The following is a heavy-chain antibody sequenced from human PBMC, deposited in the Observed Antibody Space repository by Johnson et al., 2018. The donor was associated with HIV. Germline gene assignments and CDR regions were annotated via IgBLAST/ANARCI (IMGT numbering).Heavy chain of an antibody. CDR3: ARDEGYCTGGVCSDAFDI. J-gene: IGHJ3*02. CDR2: INWNGGST. D-gene: IGHD2-8*02. V-gene: IGHV3-20*03. Sequence: MKWVRQTPGMGLEWVSAINWNGGSTGYADSVKGRFTISRDNAKNSLYLQMNSLRAEDTALYYCARDEGYCTGGVCSDAFDIWGQGTLVTVSS.